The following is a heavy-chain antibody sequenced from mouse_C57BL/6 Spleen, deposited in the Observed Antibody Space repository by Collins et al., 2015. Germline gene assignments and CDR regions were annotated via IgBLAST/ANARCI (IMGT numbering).Heavy chain of an antibody. J-gene: IGHJ2*01. Sequence: QLQQPGAELVRPGASVKLSCKASGYTFTSYWINWVKQRPGQGLEWIGNIYPSDSYTNYNQKFKDKATLTVDKSSSTAYMQLSSPTSEDSAVYYCTRGYYGSSPYFDYWGQGTTLTVSS. D-gene: IGHD1-1*01. V-gene: IGHV1-69*02. CDR2: IYPSDSYT. CDR3: TRGYYGSSPYFDY. CDR1: GYTFTSYW.